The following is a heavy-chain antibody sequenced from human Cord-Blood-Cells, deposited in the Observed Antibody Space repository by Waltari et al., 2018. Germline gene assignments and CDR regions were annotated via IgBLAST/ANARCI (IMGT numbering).Heavy chain of an antibody. J-gene: IGHJ4*02. D-gene: IGHD1-1*01. CDR3: ARYRTGTFDY. Sequence: QVQLQESGPGLVKPSETLSLTCTVSGGSISSYYWSWIRQPPGKGLGWIGYIYYSGSTNYNPSLKSRVTISVDTSKNQFSLKLSSVTAADTAVYYCARYRTGTFDYWGQGTLVTVSS. V-gene: IGHV4-59*01. CDR1: GGSISSYY. CDR2: IYYSGST.